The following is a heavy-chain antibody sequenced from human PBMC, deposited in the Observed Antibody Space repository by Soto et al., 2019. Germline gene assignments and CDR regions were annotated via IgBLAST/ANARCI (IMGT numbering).Heavy chain of an antibody. Sequence: GGSLRLSCAAYGFTFSTFGMHWVRQAPGKGVEWVAIIWYDGSQQHYADSVKGRFTISRDTSKNTLYLQMNSLRVEDTAVYYCTRANTSPFDYWGQGTLVTVSS. CDR3: TRANTSPFDY. V-gene: IGHV3-33*01. CDR2: IWYDGSQQ. J-gene: IGHJ4*02. CDR1: GFTFSTFG.